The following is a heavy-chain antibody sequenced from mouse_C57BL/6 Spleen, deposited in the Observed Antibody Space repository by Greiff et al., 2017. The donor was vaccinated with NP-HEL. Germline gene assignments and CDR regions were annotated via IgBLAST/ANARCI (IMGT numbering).Heavy chain of an antibody. Sequence: EVQRVESGGDLVKPGGSLKLSCAASGFTFSSYGMSWVRQTPDKRLEWVATISSGGSYTYYPDSVKGRFTISRDNAKNTLYLQMSSLKSEDTAMYYCARQGYGSRRYYFDYWGQGTTLTVSS. J-gene: IGHJ2*01. CDR3: ARQGYGSRRYYFDY. CDR2: ISSGGSYT. D-gene: IGHD1-1*01. V-gene: IGHV5-6*01. CDR1: GFTFSSYG.